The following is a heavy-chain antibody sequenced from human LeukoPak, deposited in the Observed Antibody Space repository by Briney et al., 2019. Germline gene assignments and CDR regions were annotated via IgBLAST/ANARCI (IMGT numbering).Heavy chain of an antibody. CDR3: ASEDRGYVNNHYYYGMDV. D-gene: IGHD5-12*01. CDR2: IWYDGSNK. V-gene: IGHV3-33*01. J-gene: IGHJ6*02. CDR1: GFTFSSYG. Sequence: TGGSLRLSCAASGFTFSSYGMHWVRQAPGKGLEWVAVIWYDGSNKYYADSVKGRFTISRDNSKNTLYLQMNSLRAEDTAVYYCASEDRGYVNNHYYYGMDVWGQGTTVTVSS.